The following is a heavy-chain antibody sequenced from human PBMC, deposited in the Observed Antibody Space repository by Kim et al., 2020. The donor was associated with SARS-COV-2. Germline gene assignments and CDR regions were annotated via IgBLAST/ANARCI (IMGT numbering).Heavy chain of an antibody. V-gene: IGHV3-23*01. D-gene: IGHD3-10*01. J-gene: IGHJ3*02. CDR3: AKDLLWFGELLSFDAFDI. Sequence: KGRFTISRDNSKNTLYLQMNSLRAEDTAVYYCAKDLLWFGELLSFDAFDIWGQGTMVTVSS.